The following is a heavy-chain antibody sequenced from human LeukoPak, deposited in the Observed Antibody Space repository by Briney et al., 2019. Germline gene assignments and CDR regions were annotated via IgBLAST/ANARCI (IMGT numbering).Heavy chain of an antibody. D-gene: IGHD2-15*01. Sequence: GGSLRLSCAASGFTVSSNYMSWVRQAPGKGLEWVSILYSAGATYYADSVRGRFTISRDSSKNMVCLQMNSLRAEDTAVYYSASGGTGARKFYSDPFHYWGQGTLVTVSS. CDR3: ASGGTGARKFYSDPFHY. J-gene: IGHJ4*02. CDR2: LYSAGAT. CDR1: GFTVSSNY. V-gene: IGHV3-53*01.